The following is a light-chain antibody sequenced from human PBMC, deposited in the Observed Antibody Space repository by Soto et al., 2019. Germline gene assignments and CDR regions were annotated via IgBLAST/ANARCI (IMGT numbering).Light chain of an antibody. CDR2: GAS. CDR1: QSVSTN. Sequence: EIVMTQSPATLSVSPGERATLSCRASQSVSTNLAWYQQTPGQAPRLLIYGASTRATGIPARFSGSGSGTEFTLTISSLQSEDFAVYYCQQYDICSAFGGGTKVESK. J-gene: IGKJ4*01. CDR3: QQYDICSA. V-gene: IGKV3-15*01.